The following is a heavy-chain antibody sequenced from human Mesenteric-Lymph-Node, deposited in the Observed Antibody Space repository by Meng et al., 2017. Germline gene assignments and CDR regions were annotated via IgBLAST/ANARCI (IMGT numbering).Heavy chain of an antibody. CDR3: ARTQDTVVRVIKNYGMDV. V-gene: IGHV1-8*01. CDR1: GYTFTSYD. D-gene: IGHD4-11*01. Sequence: QVQLVQSGAEVKKPGASVKVSCKASGYTFTSYDINWVRQATGQGLEWMGWMNPNSGGTNYAQKFQGRVTITADKSTSTAYMDLSSLTSEDTAVYYCARTQDTVVRVIKNYGMDVWGQGTTVTVSS. CDR2: MNPNSGGT. J-gene: IGHJ6*02.